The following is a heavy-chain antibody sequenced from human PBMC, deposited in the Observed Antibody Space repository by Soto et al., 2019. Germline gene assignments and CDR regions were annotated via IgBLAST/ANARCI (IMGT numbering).Heavy chain of an antibody. CDR3: TREGSGWYGDLGVFDY. V-gene: IGHV3-49*03. Sequence: GGSLRLSCTASGFTFGDYAMSWFRQAPGKGLEWVGFIRSKAYGGTTEYAASVKGRFTISRDDSKSIAYLQMNSLKTEDTAVYYCTREGSGWYGDLGVFDYWGQGTLVTVSS. CDR2: IRSKAYGGTT. D-gene: IGHD6-19*01. CDR1: GFTFGDYA. J-gene: IGHJ4*02.